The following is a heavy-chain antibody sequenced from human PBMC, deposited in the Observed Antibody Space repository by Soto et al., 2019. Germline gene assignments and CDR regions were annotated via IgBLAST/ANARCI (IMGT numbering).Heavy chain of an antibody. V-gene: IGHV3-30-3*01. CDR1: GFTFSSYA. D-gene: IGHD5-12*01. CDR2: ISYDGSNK. J-gene: IGHJ6*02. Sequence: QVPLVESGGGVVQPGRSLRLSCAASGFTFSSYAMHWVRQAPGKGLEWVAVISYDGSNKYYADSVKGRFTISRDNSKNTLYLQMNSLIAEDTAVYYCARDYYRFNSGYGFSMDVWGQGTTVTVSS. CDR3: ARDYYRFNSGYGFSMDV.